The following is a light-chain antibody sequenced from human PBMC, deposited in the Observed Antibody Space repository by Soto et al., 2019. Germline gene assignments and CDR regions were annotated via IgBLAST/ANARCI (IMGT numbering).Light chain of an antibody. CDR2: EVS. J-gene: IGLJ2*01. CDR1: SSDVGGYNY. Sequence: QSALTQPASVSGSPGPSSTISCTGTSSDVGGYNYVSWYQQHPGKAPKLMIYEVSNRPSGVSNRFSGSKSGSTASLTISGLQAEDEADYYCSSYTSSSTPVVFGGGTQLTVL. V-gene: IGLV2-14*01. CDR3: SSYTSSSTPVV.